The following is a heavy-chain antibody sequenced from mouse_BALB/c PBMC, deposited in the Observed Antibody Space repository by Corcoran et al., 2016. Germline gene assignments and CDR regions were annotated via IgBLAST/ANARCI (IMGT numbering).Heavy chain of an antibody. J-gene: IGHJ4*01. CDR1: GYSFTGYY. CDR2: ISCYNGAT. V-gene: IGHV1S34*01. D-gene: IGHD1-1*01. CDR3: ARENYYGSSSSAMDY. Sequence: LVKTGASVKISCKASGYSFTGYYMHWVKQSHGKSLEWIGYISCYNGATSYNQKFKGKATFTVDTSSSTAYMQFNSLTSEDSAVYYCARENYYGSSSSAMDYWGQGTSVTVSS.